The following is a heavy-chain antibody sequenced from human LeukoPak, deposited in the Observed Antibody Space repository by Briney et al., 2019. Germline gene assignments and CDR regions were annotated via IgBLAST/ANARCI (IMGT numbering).Heavy chain of an antibody. CDR1: GYTFTGYY. D-gene: IGHD1-26*01. CDR3: ARGLDGSYDY. J-gene: IGHJ4*02. Sequence: ASVKVSCKAPGYTFTGYYMHWVRQAPGQGLEWMGWINPNSGGTTYAQKFQGRVTMTRDTSTSTVYMELSSLRSEDTAVYYCARGLDGSYDYWGQGTLVTVSS. V-gene: IGHV1-2*02. CDR2: INPNSGGT.